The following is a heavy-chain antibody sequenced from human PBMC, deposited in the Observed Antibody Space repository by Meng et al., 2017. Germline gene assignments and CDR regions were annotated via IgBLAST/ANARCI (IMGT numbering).Heavy chain of an antibody. J-gene: IGHJ4*02. CDR3: ARTPTVTTYGY. Sequence: GESLKISCAASGFTFSIYWMSWVRQAPGKGPEWVANIKQDGSEKYYVDSVKGRFTISRDNAKNSLYLQMDSLRAEDTAVYYCARTPTVTTYGYWGQGALVTVSS. CDR1: GFTFSIYW. CDR2: IKQDGSEK. D-gene: IGHD4-17*01. V-gene: IGHV3-7*01.